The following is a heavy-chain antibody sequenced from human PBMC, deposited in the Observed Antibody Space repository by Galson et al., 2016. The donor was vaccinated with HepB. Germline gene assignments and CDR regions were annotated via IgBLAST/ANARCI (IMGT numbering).Heavy chain of an antibody. J-gene: IGHJ4*02. Sequence: SVKVSCKASGGIFSNNVISWVRQAPGQGLEWMGGFIPIFDTTNYAQKFQDRLTITADKSTGMAYMELSSLRSEDTAVYYCATFGGLVGLTALPLSRFSFESWGQGTLVTVSS. CDR3: ATFGGLVGLTALPLSRFSFES. CDR1: GGIFSNNV. D-gene: IGHD1-26*01. V-gene: IGHV1-69*06. CDR2: FIPIFDTT.